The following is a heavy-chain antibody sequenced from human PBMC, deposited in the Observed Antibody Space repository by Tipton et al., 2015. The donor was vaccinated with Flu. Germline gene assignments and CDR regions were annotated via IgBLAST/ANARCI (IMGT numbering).Heavy chain of an antibody. V-gene: IGHV1-69*06. CDR1: GGTFSSYA. Sequence: QSGAEVKKPGSSVKVSCKASGGTFSSYAISWVRQAPGQGLEWMGGIIPIFGTANYAQKFQGRVTITADKSTSTAYMELSSLRSEDTAVYYCARDPKLWSGSLSHFDYWGQGTLVTVSS. J-gene: IGHJ4*02. D-gene: IGHD3-3*01. CDR3: ARDPKLWSGSLSHFDY. CDR2: IIPIFGTA.